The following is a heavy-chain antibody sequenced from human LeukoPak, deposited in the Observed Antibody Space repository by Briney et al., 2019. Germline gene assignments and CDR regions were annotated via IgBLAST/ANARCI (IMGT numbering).Heavy chain of an antibody. CDR3: ARHKGAQYFDS. J-gene: IGHJ4*02. CDR2: IYYSGST. CDR1: AGSISSSSYY. D-gene: IGHD2/OR15-2a*01. V-gene: IGHV4-39*01. Sequence: SETLSLTCILPAGSISSSSYYWGWIRQPPGKGLEWIGSIYYSGSTYYNPSFKSRVTISVDTAKNRFSLKLSSVTAADTAVYYRARHKGAQYFDSWGQGSLLTVSS.